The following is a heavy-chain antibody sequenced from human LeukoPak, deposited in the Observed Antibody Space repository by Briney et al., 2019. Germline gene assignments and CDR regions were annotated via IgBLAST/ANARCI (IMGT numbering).Heavy chain of an antibody. Sequence: GASVKVSCKASGYTFTGYYMHWVRQAPGQGLEWMGWINPNSGGTNYAQKFQGRVTMTRDTSISTAYMELSRLGSDDTAVYYCARLGYCSSTSCRYYFDYWGQGTLVTVSS. D-gene: IGHD2-2*01. CDR3: ARLGYCSSTSCRYYFDY. V-gene: IGHV1-2*02. CDR2: INPNSGGT. CDR1: GYTFTGYY. J-gene: IGHJ4*02.